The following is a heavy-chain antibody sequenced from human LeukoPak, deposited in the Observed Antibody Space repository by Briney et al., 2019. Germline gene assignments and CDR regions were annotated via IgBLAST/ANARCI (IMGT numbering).Heavy chain of an antibody. CDR3: ARALVVVVAATRGISAFDI. Sequence: SETLSLTCAVYGGSFSGYYWSWIRQPPGKGLEWIGEINHSGSTNYNPSLTSRVTISVDTSKNQFSLKLSSVTAADTAVYYCARALVVVVAATRGISAFDIWGQGTMVTVSS. V-gene: IGHV4-34*01. CDR1: GGSFSGYY. D-gene: IGHD2-15*01. J-gene: IGHJ3*02. CDR2: INHSGST.